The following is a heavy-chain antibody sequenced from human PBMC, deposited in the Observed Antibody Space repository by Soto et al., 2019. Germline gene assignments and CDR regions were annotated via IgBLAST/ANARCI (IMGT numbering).Heavy chain of an antibody. CDR2: IYYSGST. J-gene: IGHJ4*02. Sequence: SETLSLTCTVSGGSISSSSYYWGGIRQPPGKGLEWIGSIYYSGSTYYNPSLKSRVTISVDTSKNQFSLKLSSVTAADTAVYYCARYRGSSGYYYYFDYWGQGTLVTVSS. CDR1: GGSISSSSYY. D-gene: IGHD3-22*01. V-gene: IGHV4-39*01. CDR3: ARYRGSSGYYYYFDY.